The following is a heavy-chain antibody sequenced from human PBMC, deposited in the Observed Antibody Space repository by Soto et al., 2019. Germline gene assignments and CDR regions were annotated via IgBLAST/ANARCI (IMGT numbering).Heavy chain of an antibody. J-gene: IGHJ6*02. CDR2: MNPNSGNT. CDR3: ARDHSSGWYGPYYYYGMDV. V-gene: IGHV1-8*01. D-gene: IGHD6-19*01. Sequence: QVQLVQSRAEVKKPGASVKVSCKASGYTFTSYDINWVRQATGQGLEWMGWMNPNSGNTGYAQKFQGRVTMTRNTSISTAYMELSSLTSEDTAVYYCARDHSSGWYGPYYYYGMDVWGQGTTVTVSS. CDR1: GYTFTSYD.